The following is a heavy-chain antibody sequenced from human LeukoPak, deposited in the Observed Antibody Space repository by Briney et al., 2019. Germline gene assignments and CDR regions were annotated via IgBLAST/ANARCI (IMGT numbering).Heavy chain of an antibody. Sequence: PGMSLRLSCAASGFTFSSYGMEWVRQAPGKGLEWLTVIWYDGSKKYYADSVKGRFTISRDNSNNMVDLQMNSLRAEDTAVYYCARDIATAGHLAFDYWGQGILVTV. CDR3: ARDIATAGHLAFDY. CDR1: GFTFSSYG. V-gene: IGHV3-33*01. J-gene: IGHJ4*02. D-gene: IGHD6-13*01. CDR2: IWYDGSKK.